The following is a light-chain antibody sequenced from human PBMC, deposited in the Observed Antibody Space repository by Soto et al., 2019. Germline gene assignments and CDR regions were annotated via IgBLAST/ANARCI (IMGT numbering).Light chain of an antibody. CDR2: EVN. CDR3: SSNAGSNTLV. CDR1: SPDVGGDNY. J-gene: IGLJ2*01. V-gene: IGLV2-8*01. Sequence: QSVLTQPPSASGSPGQSITISCTGTSPDVGGDNYVSWYQQHPGKAPKLIIHEVNKRPSGVPDRFSGSKSGNTASLTVTGLQDEDEADYYCSSNAGSNTLVFGEGTKLTVL.